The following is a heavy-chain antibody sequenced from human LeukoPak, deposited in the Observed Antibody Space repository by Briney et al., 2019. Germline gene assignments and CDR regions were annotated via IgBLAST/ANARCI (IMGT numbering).Heavy chain of an antibody. CDR2: ISDRGSMT. CDR1: GITLSNYG. Sequence: GGSLRLSCAVSGITLSNYGMSWVRQAPGKGLEWVAGISDRGSMTNYTDSVKGRFTISTDHPKNTLYLQMNSLRAEDTAVYFCAKRGVVIRVILVGFHKEAYYFDSWGQGALVTVSS. J-gene: IGHJ4*02. V-gene: IGHV3-23*01. D-gene: IGHD3-22*01. CDR3: AKRGVVIRVILVGFHKEAYYFDS.